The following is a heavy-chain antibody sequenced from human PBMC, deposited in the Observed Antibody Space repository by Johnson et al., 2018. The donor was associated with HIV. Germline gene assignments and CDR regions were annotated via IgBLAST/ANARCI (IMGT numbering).Heavy chain of an antibody. Sequence: QVQLVESGGDLVERGGSLRLSCEASGFSFSSYALSWVRQAPGKGLDWVAVISYDGSDKYYADSVKGRFTISRDNSKNTLYLQMNSLRADDTAVYYCARSMMLYWRDAFDIWGQGTMVTVSS. V-gene: IGHV3-30*14. CDR2: ISYDGSDK. D-gene: IGHD2-8*02. CDR1: GFSFSSYA. CDR3: ARSMMLYWRDAFDI. J-gene: IGHJ3*02.